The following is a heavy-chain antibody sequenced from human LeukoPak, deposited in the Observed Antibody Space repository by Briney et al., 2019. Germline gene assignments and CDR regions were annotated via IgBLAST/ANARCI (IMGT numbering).Heavy chain of an antibody. Sequence: RASVTVSCKASGYTFTGYYMHWVRQAPGQGLEWMGWINPNSGDTNYAQKFQGRVTMTRDTSITTGYMELSRLISDDTAVYYCVRGGALYYDFWDWGQGTLVTVSS. D-gene: IGHD3-3*01. CDR2: INPNSGDT. J-gene: IGHJ4*02. CDR3: VRGGALYYDFWD. CDR1: GYTFTGYY. V-gene: IGHV1-2*02.